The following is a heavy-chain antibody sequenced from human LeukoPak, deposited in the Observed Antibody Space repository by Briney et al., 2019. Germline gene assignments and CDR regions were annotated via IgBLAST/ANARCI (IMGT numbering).Heavy chain of an antibody. CDR1: GFTFNSYS. Sequence: HPGGSLRLSCEASGFTFNSYSFNWVRQAPGKGLEWISYINSVGGTTFYADSVKGRFTISRDNAKNTLYLQMDSLRAEDTAVYYCAREYFGSGSYWAAFDIWGQGTMVTVSS. J-gene: IGHJ3*02. CDR3: AREYFGSGSYWAAFDI. V-gene: IGHV3-48*04. D-gene: IGHD3-10*01. CDR2: INSVGGTT.